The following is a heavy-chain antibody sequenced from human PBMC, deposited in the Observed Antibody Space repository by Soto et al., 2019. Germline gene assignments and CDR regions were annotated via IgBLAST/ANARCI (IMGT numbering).Heavy chain of an antibody. CDR2: ISGSAGTT. CDR3: AKDLKEVAYCSGGSCYSDY. CDR1: GFTLSSYA. J-gene: IGHJ4*02. Sequence: EVQLLESGGGLVQPGGSLRLSCAASGFTLSSYAMSWVRQAPGKGLEWVSVISGSAGTTYYADSVKGRFTISRDSSKNTLYLQMNSLRAEDTAVYYCAKDLKEVAYCSGGSCYSDYWGQGTLVTVSS. D-gene: IGHD2-15*01. V-gene: IGHV3-23*01.